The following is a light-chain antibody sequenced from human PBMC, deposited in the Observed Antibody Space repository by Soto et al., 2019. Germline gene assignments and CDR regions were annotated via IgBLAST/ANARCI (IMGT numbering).Light chain of an antibody. V-gene: IGLV2-8*01. Sequence: QSALTQPPSASGSPGQSVTISCTGTSSDVGGYNYVSWYQQHPGKAPKLMIYEVSKRPPGVPDRFSGSKSGNTASLTVSGLQAEDEADYYCSSYTSSSTLNYVFGTGTKVTVL. J-gene: IGLJ1*01. CDR1: SSDVGGYNY. CDR2: EVS. CDR3: SSYTSSSTLNYV.